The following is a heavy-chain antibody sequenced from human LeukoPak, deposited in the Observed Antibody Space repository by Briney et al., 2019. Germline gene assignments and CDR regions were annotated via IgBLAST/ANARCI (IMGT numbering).Heavy chain of an antibody. Sequence: GRSLRLSCAASGFTFSSYSMNWVRQAPGKGLEWVSSISSSSSYIYYADSVKGRFTISRDNAKNSLYLQMNSLRAEDTAVYYCACSGYSSSWYSDYWGQGTLVTVSS. CDR2: ISSSSSYI. CDR1: GFTFSSYS. D-gene: IGHD6-13*01. J-gene: IGHJ4*02. V-gene: IGHV3-21*01. CDR3: ACSGYSSSWYSDY.